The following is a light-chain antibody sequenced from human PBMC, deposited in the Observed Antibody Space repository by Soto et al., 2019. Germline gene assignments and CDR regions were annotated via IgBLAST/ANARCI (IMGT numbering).Light chain of an antibody. CDR3: CSYARSSTAV. J-gene: IGLJ3*02. CDR1: SSDVGSYNL. Sequence: QSALTQPASVSGSPGQSITISCTGTSSDVGSYNLVSWYQQHPGKAPKLMIYEATKRPSGVSNRFSGSKSGNTASMTISELQAEDEADYYCCSYARSSTAVFGGGTKLTVL. V-gene: IGLV2-23*01. CDR2: EAT.